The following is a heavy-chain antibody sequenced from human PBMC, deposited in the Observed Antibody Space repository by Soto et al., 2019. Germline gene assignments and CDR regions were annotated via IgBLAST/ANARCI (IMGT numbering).Heavy chain of an antibody. CDR3: ARLFDTSGWYDY. Sequence: PGESLKISCKGSGYSFTSYWIGWVRQMPGKGLERMGIIYPGGSDTRYSPPFQGQATISADKSITTTYLQWSSLKASDTAIYYCARLFDTSGWYDYWGQGTLVTVSS. CDR1: GYSFTSYW. J-gene: IGHJ4*02. V-gene: IGHV5-51*01. CDR2: IYPGGSDT. D-gene: IGHD6-19*01.